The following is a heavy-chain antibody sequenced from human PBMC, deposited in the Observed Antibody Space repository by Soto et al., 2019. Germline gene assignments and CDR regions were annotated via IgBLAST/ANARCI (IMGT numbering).Heavy chain of an antibody. J-gene: IGHJ5*02. V-gene: IGHV4-4*07. D-gene: IGHD2-2*01. Sequence: QVQLHESGPGLVKPSETLSLSCTVSGDSFSNYYCNWVRKSAGKGLEWIGRIYPTGSTTYNPSLKSRLTMSVDTSKNQFSLRLTSMTAADTAVYYCATGRAEVVPGAMDTWGQGTLVTVSS. CDR2: IYPTGST. CDR1: GDSFSNYY. CDR3: ATGRAEVVPGAMDT.